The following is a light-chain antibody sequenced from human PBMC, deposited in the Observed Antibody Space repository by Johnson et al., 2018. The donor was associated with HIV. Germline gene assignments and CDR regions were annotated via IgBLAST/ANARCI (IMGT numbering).Light chain of an antibody. CDR2: DTY. J-gene: IGLJ1*01. CDR3: GTWDSRLNAYV. CDR1: SSNIGNNY. V-gene: IGLV1-51*01. Sequence: QSVLTQPPSVSAAPGQKVTISCSGSSSNIGNNYVSWYQQLPGTAPKLLIYDTYKRFFEIPDRFSGSKSGTSATLGITGLQTGDDADYYCGTWDSRLNAYVFGAGTKVTVL.